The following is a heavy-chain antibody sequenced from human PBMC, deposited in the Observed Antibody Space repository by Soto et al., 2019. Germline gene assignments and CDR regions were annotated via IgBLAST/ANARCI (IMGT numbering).Heavy chain of an antibody. Sequence: SETLSLTCTVSGGSISSSSYYWGWIRQPPGKGLEWIGSIYYSGSTYYNPSLKSRVTISVDTSKNQFSLKLSSVTAADTAVYYCARHGDYDFWSGYYFGDYFDYWGQGTLVSVSS. CDR1: GGSISSSSYY. CDR3: ARHGDYDFWSGYYFGDYFDY. V-gene: IGHV4-39*01. CDR2: IYYSGST. D-gene: IGHD3-3*01. J-gene: IGHJ4*02.